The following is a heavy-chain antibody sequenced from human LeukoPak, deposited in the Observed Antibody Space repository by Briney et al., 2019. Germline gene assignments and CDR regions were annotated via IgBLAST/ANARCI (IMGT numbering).Heavy chain of an antibody. CDR1: GGSISSGDYY. J-gene: IGHJ4*02. Sequence: SETLSLTCTVSGGSISSGDYYWSWIRQPPGKGLEWIGYIYYSGSTNYNPSLKSRVTISVDTSKNQFSLKLSSVTAADTAVYYCARAGAAGRKYFDYWGQGTLVTVSS. CDR2: IYYSGST. D-gene: IGHD6-13*01. CDR3: ARAGAAGRKYFDY. V-gene: IGHV4-61*08.